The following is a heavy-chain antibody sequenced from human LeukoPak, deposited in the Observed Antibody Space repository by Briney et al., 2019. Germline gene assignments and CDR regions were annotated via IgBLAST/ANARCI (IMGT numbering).Heavy chain of an antibody. D-gene: IGHD6-19*01. CDR1: VGSLSRYY. J-gene: IGHJ4*02. Sequence: PSETLSLTCTVSVGSLSRYYWSWIRQPPGKELEGIGYIYYSGSTNYNPSLKSRVTISVDTSKNRFSLKLSSVTAADTAVYYCARQDSSGWYGLFDYWGQGTLVTVSS. CDR3: ARQDSSGWYGLFDY. CDR2: IYYSGST. V-gene: IGHV4-59*08.